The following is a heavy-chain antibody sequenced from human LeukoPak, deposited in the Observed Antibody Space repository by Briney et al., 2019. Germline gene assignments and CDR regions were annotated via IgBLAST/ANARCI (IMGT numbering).Heavy chain of an antibody. CDR1: GGSISSGDYY. Sequence: PSQTLSLTCTVSGGSISSGDYYWSWIRQPPGKGLEWIGYIYHNGGAHYTPSLKSRVIISVDTSKNQFSLNLSSVTAADTAVYHCARVSCSGGSCYIFDYWGQGTLVTVSS. J-gene: IGHJ4*02. CDR2: IYHNGGA. D-gene: IGHD2-15*01. V-gene: IGHV4-30-4*01. CDR3: ARVSCSGGSCYIFDY.